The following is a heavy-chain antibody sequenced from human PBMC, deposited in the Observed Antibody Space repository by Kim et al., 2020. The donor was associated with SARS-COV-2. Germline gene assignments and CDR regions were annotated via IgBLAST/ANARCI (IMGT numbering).Heavy chain of an antibody. CDR1: GFTFNIYD. J-gene: IGHJ4*02. V-gene: IGHV3-21*01. Sequence: GGSLRLSCAASGFTFNIYDMSWVRQAPGRGLQWVSSISTDSDYTYYADSVKGRFTISRDNGKNSVYLQMNSLRAEDTAVYYCARVPFGEGHLDYWGQGTLVTVSS. D-gene: IGHD3-10*01. CDR3: ARVPFGEGHLDY. CDR2: ISTDSDYT.